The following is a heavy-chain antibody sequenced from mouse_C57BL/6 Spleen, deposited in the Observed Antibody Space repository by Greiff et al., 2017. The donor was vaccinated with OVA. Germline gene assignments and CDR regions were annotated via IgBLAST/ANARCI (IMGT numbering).Heavy chain of an antibody. V-gene: IGHV5-6*01. CDR3: ARHFGNYEYFDV. CDR1: GFTFSSYG. CDR2: ISSGGSYT. J-gene: IGHJ1*03. D-gene: IGHD2-1*01. Sequence: EVQLQESGGDLVKPGGSLKLSCAASGFTFSSYGMSWVRQTPDKRLEWVATISSGGSYTYYPDSVKGRFTISRDNAKNTLYLQMSSLKSEDTAMYYCARHFGNYEYFDVWGTGTTVTVSS.